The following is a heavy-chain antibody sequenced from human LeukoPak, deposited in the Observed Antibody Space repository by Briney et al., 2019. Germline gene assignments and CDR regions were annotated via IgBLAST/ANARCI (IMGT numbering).Heavy chain of an antibody. Sequence: GGSLRLSCVASGFTFSSYEMNWVRQAPGKGLEWVSYISSSGSTIYYADPVKGRFTISRDNAKNSLYLQMNSLRAEDTAVYYCATSYSGYDSAEYFQHWGQGTLVTVSS. CDR2: ISSSGSTI. V-gene: IGHV3-48*03. D-gene: IGHD5-12*01. J-gene: IGHJ1*01. CDR1: GFTFSSYE. CDR3: ATSYSGYDSAEYFQH.